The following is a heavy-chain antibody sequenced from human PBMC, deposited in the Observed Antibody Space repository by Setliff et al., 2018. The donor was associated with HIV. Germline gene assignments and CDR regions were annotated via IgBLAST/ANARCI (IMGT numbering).Heavy chain of an antibody. D-gene: IGHD3-22*01. CDR3: ARHASTWYYDTSGPHFDY. CDR2: INPSVGST. Sequence: ASVKVSCKASGYTFTTYYMHWVRQAPGQGLEWMAVINPSVGSTNFAQMFQGRVTMTRDTSTSTVYMELRSLRSDDTAVYYCARHASTWYYDTSGPHFDYWGQGTLVTVS. CDR1: GYTFTTYY. V-gene: IGHV1-46*01. J-gene: IGHJ4*02.